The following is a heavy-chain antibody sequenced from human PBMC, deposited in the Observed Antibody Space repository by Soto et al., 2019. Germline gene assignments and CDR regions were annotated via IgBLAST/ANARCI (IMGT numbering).Heavy chain of an antibody. CDR1: GGSISSSSYY. Sequence: SETLSLTCTVSGGSISSSSYYWGWIRQPPGKGLEWIGSIYYSGSTYYNPSLKSRVTISVDTSKNQFSLKLSSVTAADTAVYYCARLKMITFGGVIQLIDYWGQGTLVTVSS. J-gene: IGHJ4*02. CDR3: ARLKMITFGGVIQLIDY. V-gene: IGHV4-39*01. CDR2: IYYSGST. D-gene: IGHD3-16*02.